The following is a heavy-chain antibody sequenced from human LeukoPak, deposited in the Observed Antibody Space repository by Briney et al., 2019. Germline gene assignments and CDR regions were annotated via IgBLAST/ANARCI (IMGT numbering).Heavy chain of an antibody. Sequence: GGSLRLSCAASGFTFSSYSMNWVRQAPGKGLEWVSLIYSGGSTYYADSVKGRFTISRDNSKNTLYLQMNSLRAEDTAVYYCARAPSGYHNTGGQGTLVTVSS. CDR2: IYSGGST. D-gene: IGHD5-12*01. V-gene: IGHV3-66*01. CDR3: ARAPSGYHNT. CDR1: GFTFSSYS. J-gene: IGHJ4*02.